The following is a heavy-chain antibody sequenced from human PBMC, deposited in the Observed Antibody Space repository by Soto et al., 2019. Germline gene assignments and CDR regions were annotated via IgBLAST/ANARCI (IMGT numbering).Heavy chain of an antibody. CDR1: GGSINSDDYY. J-gene: IGHJ3*02. D-gene: IGHD2-15*01. CDR2: IYYSGGT. Sequence: QVQLQESGPGLVKPSQTLSLTCTVSGGSINSDDYYWTWIRQPPGKVLEWIGYIYYSGGTYYNPSLKSRVTMSIDPSKSQFSLRLASVTAADTAVYYCARETEMVARAFDIWCQGTMVTVSS. CDR3: ARETEMVARAFDI. V-gene: IGHV4-30-4*01.